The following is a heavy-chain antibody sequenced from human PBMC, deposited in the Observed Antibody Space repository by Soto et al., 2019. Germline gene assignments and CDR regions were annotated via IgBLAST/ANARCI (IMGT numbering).Heavy chain of an antibody. J-gene: IGHJ4*02. D-gene: IGHD3-10*01. CDR2: ISYDGSNK. V-gene: IGHV3-30-3*01. CDR3: ARPTSMVRNGQIDY. CDR1: GFIFSNYA. Sequence: GGSLRLSCAASGFIFSNYAMHWVRQAPGKGLEWVAVISYDGSNKYYADSVKGRFTISRDNSKNTLYLQMNSLRAEDTAVYYCARPTSMVRNGQIDYWGQGTLVTVSS.